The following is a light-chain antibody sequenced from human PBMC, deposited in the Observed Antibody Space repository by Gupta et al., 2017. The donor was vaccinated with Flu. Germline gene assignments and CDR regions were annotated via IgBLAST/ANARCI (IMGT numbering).Light chain of an antibody. CDR1: QSINTY. V-gene: IGKV1-39*01. Sequence: DIQMTQSPSPLSASVGDRVTITCRASQSINTYLNWYQQKPGKAPKVLIYAASIMQSGVPSRFGGSGSGTDFTLTISRLQPEDFATYYCQQRDSFPRTFGQGTRVEIK. CDR3: QQRDSFPRT. CDR2: AAS. J-gene: IGKJ1*01.